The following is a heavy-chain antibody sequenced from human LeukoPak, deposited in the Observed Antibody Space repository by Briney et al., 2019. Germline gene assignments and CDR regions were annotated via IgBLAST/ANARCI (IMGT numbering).Heavy chain of an antibody. CDR3: SRPLSFGELFRLDD. D-gene: IGHD3-10*01. V-gene: IGHV3-74*01. J-gene: IGHJ4*02. CDR2: INSDGSST. Sequence: GGSLRLSCAASGFTFSSYWMHWVRQAPGKGLVWVSRINSDGSSTSYADSVKGRFTISRDNAKNTLYLQMDGLRAEDTALYYCSRPLSFGELFRLDDWGQGTLVTVSS. CDR1: GFTFSSYW.